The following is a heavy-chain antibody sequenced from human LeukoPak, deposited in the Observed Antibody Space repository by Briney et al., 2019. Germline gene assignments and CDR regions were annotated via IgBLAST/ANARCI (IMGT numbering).Heavy chain of an antibody. V-gene: IGHV3-21*01. J-gene: IGHJ3*02. CDR3: ARDRVGAAGIAERDAFDI. CDR2: ISSVGTYI. CDR1: GFTFSTYS. Sequence: KPGGSLRLSCAASGFTFSTYSMNWVRQAPGRGLEWVSSISSVGTYIYYADSVKGRFSISRDNAKNSLYLQMNSLRAEDTAVYYCARDRVGAAGIAERDAFDIWGQGTMVTVSS. D-gene: IGHD2-15*01.